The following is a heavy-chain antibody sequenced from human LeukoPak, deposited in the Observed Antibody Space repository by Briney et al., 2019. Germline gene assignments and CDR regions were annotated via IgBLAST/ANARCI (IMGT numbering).Heavy chain of an antibody. CDR2: INSDGSTT. CDR3: AKEAAADSRGDY. V-gene: IGHV3-74*01. J-gene: IGHJ4*02. D-gene: IGHD6-25*01. Sequence: GGSLRLSCAASGFTFSSYWLRWVRQAPGKGLVWVSRINSDGSTTNYADSVKGRFTISRDNAKNTLYLQMNSLRAEDTAVYYCAKEAAADSRGDYWGQRTLVTVSS. CDR1: GFTFSSYW.